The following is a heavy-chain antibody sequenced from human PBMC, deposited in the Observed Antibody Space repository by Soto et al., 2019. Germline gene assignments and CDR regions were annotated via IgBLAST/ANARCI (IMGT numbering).Heavy chain of an antibody. CDR3: ARDNADCSSTSCYAGSYYYYGMDV. D-gene: IGHD2-2*01. J-gene: IGHJ6*02. CDR1: GGSISSGGYY. Sequence: QVQLQESGPGLVKPSQTLSLTCTVSGGSISSGGYYWSWIRQHPGKGLEWIGYIYYSGSTYYHPSLKSRVTISVDTSKNQFSLKLSSVTAADTAVYYCARDNADCSSTSCYAGSYYYYGMDVWGQGTTVTVSS. CDR2: IYYSGST. V-gene: IGHV4-31*03.